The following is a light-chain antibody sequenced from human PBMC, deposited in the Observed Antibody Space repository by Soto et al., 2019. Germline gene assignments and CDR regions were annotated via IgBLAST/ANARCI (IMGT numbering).Light chain of an antibody. Sequence: EIVLTQSPATLSLSPGERATLSCRASQSVGSYLAWYQQKPGQAPSLLIYDASNRATGIPARFSGSGSGTDFTLTISSLEPEDFAVYYCQQRSNWITFGQGTRLEIK. CDR1: QSVGSY. V-gene: IGKV3-11*01. CDR3: QQRSNWIT. J-gene: IGKJ5*01. CDR2: DAS.